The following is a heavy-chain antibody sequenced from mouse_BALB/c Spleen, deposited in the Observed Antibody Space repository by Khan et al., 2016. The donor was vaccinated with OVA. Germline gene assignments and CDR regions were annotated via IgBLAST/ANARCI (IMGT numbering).Heavy chain of an antibody. J-gene: IGHJ4*01. CDR1: GFTFSNFG. CDR2: ISSGSSTI. CDR3: LGAAY. V-gene: IGHV5-17*02. Sequence: EVQGVESGGGLVQPGGTRKLSCAASGFTFSNFGMHWVRQAPEKGLEWVAYISSGSSTIYYADTVKGRFTISRDNPKNTLFLQMTSLRSEDTSMYYCLGAAYWGQGTSVTVSS.